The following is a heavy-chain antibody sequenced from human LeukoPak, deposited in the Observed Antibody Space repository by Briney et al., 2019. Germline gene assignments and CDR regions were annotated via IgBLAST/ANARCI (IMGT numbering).Heavy chain of an antibody. CDR2: IKSKTDGGTT. J-gene: IGHJ4*02. Sequence: PGGSLRLSCASSGFTFSNAWMSWVRQAPGKGLEWVGRIKSKTDGGTTDYAAPVKGRFTISRDDSKNTLYLQMNSLKTEDTAVYYCTTDPLPWGGFLEWNFAYWGQGTLVTVSS. D-gene: IGHD3-3*01. CDR1: GFTFSNAW. CDR3: TTDPLPWGGFLEWNFAY. V-gene: IGHV3-15*01.